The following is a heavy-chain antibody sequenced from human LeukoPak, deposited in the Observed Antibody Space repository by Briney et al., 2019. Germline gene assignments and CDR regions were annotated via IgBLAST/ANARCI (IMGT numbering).Heavy chain of an antibody. V-gene: IGHV4-34*01. CDR3: ARGNIVVVVAATHYYMDV. D-gene: IGHD2-15*01. Sequence: PSETLPLTCAVYGGSFSGYYWSWIRQPPGKGLEWIGEINHSGSTNYNPSLKSRVTISVDTSKNQFSLKLSSVTAADTAVYYCARGNIVVVVAATHYYMDVWGKGTTVTVSS. CDR1: GGSFSGYY. CDR2: INHSGST. J-gene: IGHJ6*03.